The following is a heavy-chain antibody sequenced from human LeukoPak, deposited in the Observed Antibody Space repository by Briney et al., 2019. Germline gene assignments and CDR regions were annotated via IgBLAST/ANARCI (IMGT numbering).Heavy chain of an antibody. CDR2: IKQDGSEK. J-gene: IGHJ6*02. CDR3: ARVDAYSSSWLPTYYYYGMDV. CDR1: GFTYSRYW. D-gene: IGHD6-13*01. V-gene: IGHV3-7*01. Sequence: RPGGPLRLSCAASGFTYSRYWMIWPPHAPGKALECVAYIKQDGSEKYYVDSVKGRFTISRDNAKNSLYLQMNSLRAEDTAVYYCARVDAYSSSWLPTYYYYGMDVWGQGATVTVSS.